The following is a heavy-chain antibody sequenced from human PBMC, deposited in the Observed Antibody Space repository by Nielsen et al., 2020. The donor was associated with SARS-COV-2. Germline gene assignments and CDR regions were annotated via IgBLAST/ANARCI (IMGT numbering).Heavy chain of an antibody. Sequence: SETLSLTCTVSGASIRNNTYYWGWIRQPPGKGLEWIGYMFYNGRTNYSPSLKSRVTMSVDASKKHFSLKLWSVTAADTALYYCARGYYTVDYWGQGIEVTVSS. V-gene: IGHV4-61*03. J-gene: IGHJ4*02. CDR3: ARGYYTVDY. CDR1: GASIRNNTYY. D-gene: IGHD3-3*01. CDR2: MFYNGRT.